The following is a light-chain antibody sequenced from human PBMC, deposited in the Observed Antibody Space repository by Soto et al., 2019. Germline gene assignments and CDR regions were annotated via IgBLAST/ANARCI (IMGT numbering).Light chain of an antibody. CDR1: QTVIHNH. J-gene: IGKJ1*01. V-gene: IGKV3-20*01. Sequence: EIVLTQSPDTLSLSPGERATLACRASQTVIHNHLAWHQQKPGQTPRLLVYGASSRATGIPDRFSGSGSGTDFTLTISRLEPEDFAVYYCQQYGSSGTFGQGTKVDIK. CDR2: GAS. CDR3: QQYGSSGT.